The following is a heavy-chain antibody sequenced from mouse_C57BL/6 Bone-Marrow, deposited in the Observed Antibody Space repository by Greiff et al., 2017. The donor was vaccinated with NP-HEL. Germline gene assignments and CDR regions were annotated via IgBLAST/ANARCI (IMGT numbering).Heavy chain of an antibody. CDR2: IYPGSGST. V-gene: IGHV1-55*01. Sequence: QVHVKQPGAELVKPGASVKMSCKASGYTFTSYWITWVKQRPGQGLEWIGDIYPGSGSTNYNEKFKSKATLTVDTSSSTAYMQLSSLTSEDSAVYDCAREVLLRYPWFAYWGQGTLVTVSA. D-gene: IGHD1-1*01. CDR3: AREVLLRYPWFAY. CDR1: GYTFTSYW. J-gene: IGHJ3*01.